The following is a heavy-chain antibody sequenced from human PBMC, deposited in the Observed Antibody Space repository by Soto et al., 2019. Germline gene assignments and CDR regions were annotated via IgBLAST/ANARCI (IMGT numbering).Heavy chain of an antibody. Sequence: GETLKISCKGSGYSFTDYSIGWVRQMPVKGLEWMGIIYPGDSDTKYSPSFQGQVTMSADKSISTAYLQWNSLKASDTAMYYCARDGLSSSSSFDYWGQGTLVTVSS. CDR2: IYPGDSDT. CDR1: GYSFTDYS. D-gene: IGHD6-6*01. V-gene: IGHV5-51*01. J-gene: IGHJ4*02. CDR3: ARDGLSSSSSFDY.